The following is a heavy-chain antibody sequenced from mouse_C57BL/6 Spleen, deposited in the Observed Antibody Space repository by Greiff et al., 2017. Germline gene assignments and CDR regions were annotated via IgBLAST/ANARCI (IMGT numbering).Heavy chain of an antibody. J-gene: IGHJ2*01. D-gene: IGHD4-1*01. CDR3: ARSLGRGADYFDY. V-gene: IGHV1-76*01. CDR2: IYPGSGNT. CDR1: GYTFPDYY. Sequence: QVQLQQSGAELVRPGASVKLSCKASGYTFPDYYINWVKQRPGQGLEWIARIYPGSGNTYYNEKFKGKATLTAEKSSSTAYMQLSSLTSEDSAVYFCARSLGRGADYFDYWGQGTTLTVSS.